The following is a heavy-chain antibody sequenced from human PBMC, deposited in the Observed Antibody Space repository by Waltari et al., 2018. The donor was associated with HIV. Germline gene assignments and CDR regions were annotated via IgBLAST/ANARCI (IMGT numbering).Heavy chain of an antibody. CDR1: GYTFTSYD. J-gene: IGHJ4*02. D-gene: IGHD6-13*01. V-gene: IGHV1-8*01. Sequence: QVQLVQSGAEVKKPGNSVKVSCKASGYTFTSYDINWVRQATGQGLEWMGWMNPNSGNTDYAQQFQGRVTMTWDTSISTSYMEVSSLRSEDTAVYYCARGKGSSSWYYFDYWGQGTLVTVSS. CDR3: ARGKGSSSWYYFDY. CDR2: MNPNSGNT.